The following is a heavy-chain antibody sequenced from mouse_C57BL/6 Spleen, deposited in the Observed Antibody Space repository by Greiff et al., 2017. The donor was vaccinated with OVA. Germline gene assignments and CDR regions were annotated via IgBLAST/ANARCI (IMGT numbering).Heavy chain of an antibody. CDR2: IYPGDGDT. J-gene: IGHJ2*01. D-gene: IGHD1-1*01. Sequence: VQLQESGPELVKPGASVKISCKASGYAFSSSWMNWVKQRPGKGLEWIGRIYPGDGDTNYNGKFKGKATLTADKSSSTAYMQLSSLTSEDSAVDFCARCMPFYYYGSSSYYFDYWGQGTTLTVSS. CDR1: GYAFSSSW. CDR3: ARCMPFYYYGSSSYYFDY. V-gene: IGHV1-82*01.